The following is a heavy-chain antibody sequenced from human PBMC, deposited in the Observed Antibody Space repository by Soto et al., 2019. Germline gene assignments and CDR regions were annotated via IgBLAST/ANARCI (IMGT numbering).Heavy chain of an antibody. CDR1: GFTFSSYG. V-gene: IGHV3-23*01. CDR2: ISGSGNST. J-gene: IGHJ4*02. D-gene: IGHD3-10*01. CDR3: AKGGLVWGVRPQDY. Sequence: XXSLRLSFAASGFTFSSYGVSWVPQAPGKGLEWVSGISGSGNSTYHADSVKGRFTISRDNSKNTLYLQMNSLRDEDTAVYYCAKGGLVWGVRPQDYWGQGTLVTVSS.